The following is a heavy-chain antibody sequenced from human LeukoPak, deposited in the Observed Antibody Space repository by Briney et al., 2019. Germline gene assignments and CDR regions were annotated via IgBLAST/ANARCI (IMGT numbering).Heavy chain of an antibody. Sequence: SLRLSCAASGFTFDDYAMHWVRQAPGKGLEWVSGISWNSGSIGYADSVKGRFTISRDNAKNSLYLQMNSLRPEDTALYYCAKGGVYYDSSGFDYWGHGTLVTVSS. J-gene: IGHJ4*01. V-gene: IGHV3-9*01. CDR2: ISWNSGSI. D-gene: IGHD3-22*01. CDR1: GFTFDDYA. CDR3: AKGGVYYDSSGFDY.